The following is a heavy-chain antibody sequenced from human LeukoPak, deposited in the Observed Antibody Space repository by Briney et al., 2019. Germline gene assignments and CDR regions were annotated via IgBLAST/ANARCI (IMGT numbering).Heavy chain of an antibody. CDR1: GYTFTGYY. CDR3: ARDMWNYGGNSFDY. Sequence: ASVNVSCTASGYTFTGYYMHWVRQAPGQGLEWMGWINPNSGDTNYAQKFQGRVTRTRDTSISTAYMELSRLRSDDTAVYYCARDMWNYGGNSFDYWGQGTLVTVSS. J-gene: IGHJ4*02. CDR2: INPNSGDT. V-gene: IGHV1-2*02. D-gene: IGHD1-7*01.